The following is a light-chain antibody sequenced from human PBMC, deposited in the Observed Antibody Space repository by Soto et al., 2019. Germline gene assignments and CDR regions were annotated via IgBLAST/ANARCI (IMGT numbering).Light chain of an antibody. CDR1: ESINNL. CDR2: KAS. Sequence: DIQIIQSPSTLSASIGDRVTMTCRASESINNLLAWYQQKPGKAPKLLVYKASTLEGGVPSRFSGSGSGTELTLTISGLQPDDFASYYCQQYNNQSQTFGEGTRVEIK. CDR3: QQYNNQSQT. J-gene: IGKJ1*01. V-gene: IGKV1-5*03.